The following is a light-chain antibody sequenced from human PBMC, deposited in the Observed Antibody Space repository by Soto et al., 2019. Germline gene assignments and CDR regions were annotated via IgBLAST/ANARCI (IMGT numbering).Light chain of an antibody. CDR1: TGAVTSGYY. CDR2: NTN. V-gene: IGLV7-43*01. CDR3: LLYYGGAV. Sequence: QTVVTQEPSLTVSPGGTVTLTCASSTGAVTSGYYPNWFQQKPGQAPWPLIYNTNNKHSWTPARFSGSPLWGKAALTLSGVEPEGEAEYYCLLYYGGAVFGGGTKLTVL. J-gene: IGLJ2*01.